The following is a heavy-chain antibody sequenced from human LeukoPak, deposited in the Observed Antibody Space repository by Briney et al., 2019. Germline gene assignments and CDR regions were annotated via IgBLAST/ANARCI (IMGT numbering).Heavy chain of an antibody. Sequence: PGGSLRLSCAASGFTFSSYSMNWVRQAPGKGLEWLSSISSSSNYIYYADSLKGRFTISRDNAKNSLYLQINSLRAEDTAVYYCARGSGWCDYWGQGTLVTVSS. J-gene: IGHJ4*02. CDR1: GFTFSSYS. D-gene: IGHD6-19*01. CDR3: ARGSGWCDY. CDR2: ISSSSNYI. V-gene: IGHV3-21*04.